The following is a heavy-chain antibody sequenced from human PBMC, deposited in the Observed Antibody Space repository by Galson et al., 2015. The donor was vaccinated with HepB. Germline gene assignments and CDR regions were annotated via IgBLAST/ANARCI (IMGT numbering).Heavy chain of an antibody. V-gene: IGHV3-23*01. CDR2: ISGSGDDT. CDR1: GFSINNYG. D-gene: IGHD2-8*01. J-gene: IGHJ5*02. Sequence: SLRLSCAASGFSINNYGMTWVRQGQGKGLELVSEISGSGDDTHYADSVKGRFTISRDNSKNTLYLQMNSLRADDTAVYYCANGSSIRCTNGVYLWPGPLDPWGQGTLVTVSS. CDR3: ANGSSIRCTNGVYLWPGPLDP.